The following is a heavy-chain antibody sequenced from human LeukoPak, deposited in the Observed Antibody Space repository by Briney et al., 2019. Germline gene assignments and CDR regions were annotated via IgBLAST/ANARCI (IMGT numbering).Heavy chain of an antibody. Sequence: GGSLRLSCAASGFTFSSYSMNWVRQAPGKGLEWVSYISSSSSTIYYADSVKGRFTISRDNAKNSLYLQMNSLRAEDTAVYYCARDPTYYDFWSGSNKGATFDYWGQGTLVTVSS. J-gene: IGHJ4*02. CDR1: GFTFSSYS. CDR2: ISSSSSTI. D-gene: IGHD3-3*01. V-gene: IGHV3-48*04. CDR3: ARDPTYYDFWSGSNKGATFDY.